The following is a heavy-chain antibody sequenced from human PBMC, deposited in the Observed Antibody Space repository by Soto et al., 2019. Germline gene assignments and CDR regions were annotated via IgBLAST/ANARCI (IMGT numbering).Heavy chain of an antibody. CDR2: ISAYNGNT. V-gene: IGHV1-18*01. CDR3: ARDRSPLDSGDSRSAFDI. Sequence: QVQLVQSGAEVKKPGASVKVSCKASGYTFTSYGISWVRQAPGQGLEWMGWISAYNGNTNYAQKLQGRVTMTTDTSTSTAYMELRRLRSDDTAVYYWARDRSPLDSGDSRSAFDIWGQGTMVTVSS. D-gene: IGHD4-17*01. CDR1: GYTFTSYG. J-gene: IGHJ3*02.